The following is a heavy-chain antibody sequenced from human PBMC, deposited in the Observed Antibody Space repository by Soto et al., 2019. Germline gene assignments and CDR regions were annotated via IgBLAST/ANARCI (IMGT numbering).Heavy chain of an antibody. CDR2: ISGSGGGT. D-gene: IGHD3-22*01. CDR1: GFTFSSNA. J-gene: IGHJ5*02. V-gene: IGHV3-23*01. Sequence: GGSLRLSCAASGFTFSSNAMSWVRQAPGKGLEWVSAISGSGGGTYYAYAGKGRFTISRDNSKTPLYLQMNRLRAEDTAVYYCAKGSYDSSGYGAPLTSLASWGKGTLAPVSS. CDR3: AKGSYDSSGYGAPLTSLAS.